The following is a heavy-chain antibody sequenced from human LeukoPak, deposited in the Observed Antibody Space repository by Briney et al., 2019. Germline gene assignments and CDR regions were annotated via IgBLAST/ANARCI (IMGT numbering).Heavy chain of an antibody. CDR2: IKQDGSEK. Sequence: GGSLRLSCAASGFTFSSYWMSWVRQAPGKGLEWVANIKQDGSEKYYVDSVKGRFTISRDNAKNSLYLQMNSLRAEDTAVYYCARRDQLLISGYYYYGMDVWGQGTTVTVSS. J-gene: IGHJ6*02. CDR1: GFTFSSYW. V-gene: IGHV3-7*01. CDR3: ARRDQLLISGYYYYGMDV. D-gene: IGHD2-2*01.